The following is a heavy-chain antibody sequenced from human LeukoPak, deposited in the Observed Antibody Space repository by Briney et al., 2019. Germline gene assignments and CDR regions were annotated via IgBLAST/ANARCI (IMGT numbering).Heavy chain of an antibody. CDR2: INHSGST. Sequence: SETLSLTCAVYGGSFSGYYWSWIRQPPGKGLEWIGEINHSGSTNYNPSLKSRVTISVDTSKNQFSLKLGSVTAADTAVYYCARRLTQWLVNSWFDPWGQGTLVTVSS. CDR3: ARRLTQWLVNSWFDP. D-gene: IGHD6-19*01. CDR1: GGSFSGYY. V-gene: IGHV4-34*01. J-gene: IGHJ5*02.